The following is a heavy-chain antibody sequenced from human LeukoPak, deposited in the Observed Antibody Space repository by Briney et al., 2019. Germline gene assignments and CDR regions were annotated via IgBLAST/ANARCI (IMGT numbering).Heavy chain of an antibody. V-gene: IGHV4-61*01. D-gene: IGHD3-22*01. Sequence: SETLSLTCTVSGGSVSSGTYYWSWIRQPPGKGLEWIGYIYDSGSTNYNPSLKSRVTISADTSKNQFSLKLSSVTAADTAIYYCARLGLSPPPSSEYYYGFDYWGQGTLVTVSS. CDR1: GGSVSSGTYY. CDR3: ARLGLSPPPSSEYYYGFDY. CDR2: IYDSGST. J-gene: IGHJ4*02.